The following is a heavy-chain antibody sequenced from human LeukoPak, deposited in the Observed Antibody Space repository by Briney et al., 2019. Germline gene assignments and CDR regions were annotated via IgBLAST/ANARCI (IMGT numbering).Heavy chain of an antibody. Sequence: GGSLRLSCAASGFSFSTFGMHWARRAPGKGLEWVAVIWNDGSKKFYAESVKGRFTISRDNSQNTLYLQMNRLRAEDTAVYYCGRDALGGDYWGQGTLVTVSS. J-gene: IGHJ4*02. CDR2: IWNDGSKK. V-gene: IGHV3-33*08. CDR3: GRDALGGDY. D-gene: IGHD3-16*01. CDR1: GFSFSTFG.